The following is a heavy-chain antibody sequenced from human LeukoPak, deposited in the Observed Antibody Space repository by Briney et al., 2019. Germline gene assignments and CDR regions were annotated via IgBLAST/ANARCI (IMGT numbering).Heavy chain of an antibody. V-gene: IGHV3-23*01. CDR2: ISGTGGST. CDR1: GITFTNYA. D-gene: IGHD3-10*01. J-gene: IGHJ4*02. CDR3: AKPLLSSGSMPSY. Sequence: GGSLRLSCAASGITFTNYAMSWVRQAPGKGLEWVSGISGTGGSTYYADPVKGRFTISRDNSKNTLYLQMNSLRAEDTAVYYCAKPLLSSGSMPSYWGQGALVTVSS.